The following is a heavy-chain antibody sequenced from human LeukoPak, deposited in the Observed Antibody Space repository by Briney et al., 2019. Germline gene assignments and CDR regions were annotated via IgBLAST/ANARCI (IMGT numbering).Heavy chain of an antibody. J-gene: IGHJ3*02. D-gene: IGHD6-13*01. CDR1: GFTFSSYA. Sequence: PGGSLRLSCAASGFTFSSYAMHWVRQAPGKGLEWVAVISYDGSNKYYADSVKGRFTISRDNSKNTLYLQMNSLRAEDTAVYYCARDRSSWYLIDAFDIWGQGTMVTVSS. V-gene: IGHV3-30-3*01. CDR2: ISYDGSNK. CDR3: ARDRSSWYLIDAFDI.